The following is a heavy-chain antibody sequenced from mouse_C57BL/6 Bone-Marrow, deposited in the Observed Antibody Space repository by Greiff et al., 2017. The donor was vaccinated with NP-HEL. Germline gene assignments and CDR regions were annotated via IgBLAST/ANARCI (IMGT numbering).Heavy chain of an antibody. J-gene: IGHJ4*01. CDR2: IDPSDSYT. Sequence: VQLQQPGAELVKPGASVKLSCKASGYTFTSYWMQWVKQRPGQGLEWIGEIDPSDSYTNYNQKFKGKATLTVDTSSSTAYMQLSSLTSEDSAVYYCARPLHYAMDYWGQGTSVTVSS. CDR1: GYTFTSYW. CDR3: ARPLHYAMDY. D-gene: IGHD6-1*01. V-gene: IGHV1-50*01.